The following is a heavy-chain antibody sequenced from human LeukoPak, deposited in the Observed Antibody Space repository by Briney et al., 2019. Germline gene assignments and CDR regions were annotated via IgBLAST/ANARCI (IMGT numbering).Heavy chain of an antibody. CDR3: ARDADSGIPGP. CDR1: GFTFSSYS. CDR2: ISSSSSYI. D-gene: IGHD1-26*01. J-gene: IGHJ5*02. V-gene: IGHV3-21*01. Sequence: GSLRLPCAASGFTFSSYSMNWVRQAPGKGLEWVSSISSSSSYIYYADSVKGRFTISRDNAKNSLYLQMNSLRAEDTAVYYCARDADSGIPGPWGQGTLVTVSS.